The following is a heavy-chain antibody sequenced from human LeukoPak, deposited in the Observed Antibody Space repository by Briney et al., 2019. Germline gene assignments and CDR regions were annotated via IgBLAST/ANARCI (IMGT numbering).Heavy chain of an antibody. CDR2: VRFDGNNQ. CDR1: GFTFSSYA. Sequence: HPGGSLRLSCAASGFTFSSYAMHWVRQAPGKGLEWVAFVRFDGNNQYYADSVRGRFTISRDNSNNTQFLQMNSLRPEDTAVYYCAKEGWGSFYLDSWGQGTLVTVSS. V-gene: IGHV3-30*02. D-gene: IGHD7-27*01. J-gene: IGHJ4*02. CDR3: AKEGWGSFYLDS.